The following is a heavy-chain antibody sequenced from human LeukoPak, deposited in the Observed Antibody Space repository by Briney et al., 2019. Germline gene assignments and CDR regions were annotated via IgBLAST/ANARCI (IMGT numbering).Heavy chain of an antibody. Sequence: GGSLRLSCAASGFTFSSYAMSWVRQAPGKGLEWVSAISGSGGSTYYADSVKGRFTISRDNSKNTLYLQMNSLRAEDTAVYYCAKEHYDYVWGSYRFGSFDYWGQGTLVTLSS. CDR1: GFTFSSYA. D-gene: IGHD3-16*02. V-gene: IGHV3-23*01. J-gene: IGHJ4*02. CDR3: AKEHYDYVWGSYRFGSFDY. CDR2: ISGSGGST.